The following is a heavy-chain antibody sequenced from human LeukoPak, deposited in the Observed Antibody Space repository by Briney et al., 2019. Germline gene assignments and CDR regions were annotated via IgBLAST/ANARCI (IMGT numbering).Heavy chain of an antibody. J-gene: IGHJ6*03. V-gene: IGHV1-8*01. CDR2: MNPNSGNT. CDR3: ARCYYDSSGYFAYYYYYYMDV. Sequence: GASVKVSCKASGYTFTSYDINWVRQATGQGLEWMGWMNPNSGNTGYAQKFQGRVTMTRNTSISTAYMELSSLRSEDTAVYYCARCYYDSSGYFAYYYYYYMDVWGKGTTVTVSS. CDR1: GYTFTSYD. D-gene: IGHD3-22*01.